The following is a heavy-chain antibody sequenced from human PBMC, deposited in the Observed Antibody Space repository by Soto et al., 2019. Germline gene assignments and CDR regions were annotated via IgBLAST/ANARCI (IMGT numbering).Heavy chain of an antibody. V-gene: IGHV3-48*01. CDR1: GFTFSSYS. CDR2: ISSSSSTI. CDR3: ASGRVNYGDHYYYYGMDV. D-gene: IGHD4-17*01. Sequence: PGGSLRLSCAASGFTFSSYSMNWVRQAPGKGLEWVSYISSSSSTIYYADSVKGRFTISRDNAKNSLYLQMNSLRAEDTAVYYCASGRVNYGDHYYYYGMDVWGQGTTVTVSS. J-gene: IGHJ6*02.